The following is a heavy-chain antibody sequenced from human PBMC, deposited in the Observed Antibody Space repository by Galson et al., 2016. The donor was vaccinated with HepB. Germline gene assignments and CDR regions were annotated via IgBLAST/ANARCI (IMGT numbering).Heavy chain of an antibody. Sequence: SETLSLTCVVSGGSIRPYFRSWIRQPSGKGLEWIGYISHSGTTSYDPSLKNRVTMSIDPSNNQFSLRLTSMTAADTAIYYCARDWKYWGQGIQVTVSS. CDR3: ARDWKY. J-gene: IGHJ4*02. V-gene: IGHV4-59*12. CDR2: ISHSGTT. CDR1: GGSIRPYF. D-gene: IGHD1-1*01.